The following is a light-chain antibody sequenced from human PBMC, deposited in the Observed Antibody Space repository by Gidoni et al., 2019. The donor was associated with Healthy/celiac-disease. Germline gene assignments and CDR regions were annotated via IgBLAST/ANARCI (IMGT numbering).Light chain of an antibody. CDR3: SSYTSSSTAV. CDR1: SSDVGGYNY. J-gene: IGLJ7*01. V-gene: IGLV2-14*01. Sequence: QSALTQPASVSGSPGQSLTISCTGTSSDVGGYNYVSCYQQHPGKAPKLMIYEVSNRPSGVSNRFSGSKSGNTASLTISGLQAEDEADYYCSSYTSSSTAVFGGGTQLTVL. CDR2: EVS.